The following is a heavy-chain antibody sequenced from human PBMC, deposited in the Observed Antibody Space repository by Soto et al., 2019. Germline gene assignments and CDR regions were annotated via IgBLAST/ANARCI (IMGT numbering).Heavy chain of an antibody. D-gene: IGHD1-7*01. CDR1: GFTFSSYA. J-gene: IGHJ4*02. V-gene: IGHV3-23*01. CDR3: AKSGHLFWNYSVFDY. Sequence: GGSLRLSCAASGFTFSSYAMSWVRQAPGKGLEWVSAISGSGGSTYYADSVKGRFTISRDNSKNTLYLQMNSLRAEDTAVYYCAKSGHLFWNYSVFDYWGQGTLVTVSS. CDR2: ISGSGGST.